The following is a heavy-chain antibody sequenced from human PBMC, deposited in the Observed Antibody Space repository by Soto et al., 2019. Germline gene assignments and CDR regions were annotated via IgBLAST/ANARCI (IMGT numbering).Heavy chain of an antibody. V-gene: IGHV1-69*01. J-gene: IGHJ4*03. Sequence: QVQLVQSGAEVKKPGSSVKVSCKASGGTFSSYAISWVRQAPGQGLEWMGGIIPIFGTANYAQKFQGRVTITADESTRTALNGVKSLRTEETGVVYCAKSLGFWSYGVWQLPYYFGLWGQGTLVNVSS. CDR2: IIPIFGTA. D-gene: IGHD2-8*01. CDR1: GGTFSSYA. CDR3: AKSLGFWSYGVWQLPYYFGL.